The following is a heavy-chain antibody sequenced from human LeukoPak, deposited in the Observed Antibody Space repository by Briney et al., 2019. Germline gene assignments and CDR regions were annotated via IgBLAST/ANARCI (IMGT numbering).Heavy chain of an antibody. Sequence: ASVKVSCKASGYTFTGYYMHWVRQAPGQGPEWMGWISGYDGDTNYAQKFQGRVAMTTETSTSTAYMELTSLRSDDTAVYYCVRDGRDSTAYSLHWGQGTLVTVSS. D-gene: IGHD3-22*01. V-gene: IGHV1-18*04. J-gene: IGHJ4*02. CDR1: GYTFTGYY. CDR2: ISGYDGDT. CDR3: VRDGRDSTAYSLH.